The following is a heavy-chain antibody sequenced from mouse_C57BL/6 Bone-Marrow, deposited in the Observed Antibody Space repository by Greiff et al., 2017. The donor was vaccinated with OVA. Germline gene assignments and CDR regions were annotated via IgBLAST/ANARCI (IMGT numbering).Heavy chain of an antibody. Sequence: KLVEQSHGKSLEWIGVINPYNDGTSYNQKFKGKATLTVDKSSSTAYMELNSLTSEDSAVYYCGDGYLDYWGQGTTLTVSS. D-gene: IGHD2-3*01. CDR3: GDGYLDY. V-gene: IGHV1-19*01. J-gene: IGHJ2*01. CDR2: INPYNDGT.